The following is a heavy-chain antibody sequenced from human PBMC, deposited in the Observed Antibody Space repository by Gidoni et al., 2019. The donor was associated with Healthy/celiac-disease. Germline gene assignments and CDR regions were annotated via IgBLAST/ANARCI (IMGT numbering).Heavy chain of an antibody. Sequence: QVQLVESGGGVVQPGRSLRLSCAASGFTFSSYGMHWARKAPGKGLAWVAVIWYDGSNKYYADSVKGRFTISRDKSKNTMYLQMNSLRDEDTAVYYCARDFGVVTPVWYFDLWGRGTLVTVSA. V-gene: IGHV3-33*01. CDR1: GFTFSSYG. J-gene: IGHJ2*01. D-gene: IGHD2-21*02. CDR3: ARDFGVVTPVWYFDL. CDR2: IWYDGSNK.